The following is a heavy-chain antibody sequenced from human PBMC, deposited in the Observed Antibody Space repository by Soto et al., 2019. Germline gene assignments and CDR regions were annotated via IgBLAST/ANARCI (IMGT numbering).Heavy chain of an antibody. J-gene: IGHJ4*02. D-gene: IGHD3-22*01. CDR3: ARVWVYDSSGYYSGGPDY. Sequence: PSETQSHTSTVSGGSVSSGSYYWSCKQHPPGKGLEWIGYIYYSGSTNYNPSLKSRVTISVDTSKNQFSLKLSSVTAADTAVYYCARVWVYDSSGYYSGGPDYWGQGTLVTVSS. V-gene: IGHV4-61*01. CDR2: IYYSGST. CDR1: GGSVSSGSYY.